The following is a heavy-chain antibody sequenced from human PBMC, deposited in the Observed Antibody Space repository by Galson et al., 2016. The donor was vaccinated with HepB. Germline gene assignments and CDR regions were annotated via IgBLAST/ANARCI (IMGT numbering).Heavy chain of an antibody. D-gene: IGHD2-2*01. Sequence: SLRLSCAASGFTFSIAWMNWVRQAPGKGLEWVGLIKSKSDGGTTDYAAPVKGRFTISRDDSKNTLYLQMNSLKNEDTAVYYCTSLPTAILTADHYWGQGTLVTVSS. CDR2: IKSKSDGGTT. CDR3: TSLPTAILTADHY. V-gene: IGHV3-15*07. J-gene: IGHJ4*02. CDR1: GFTFSIAW.